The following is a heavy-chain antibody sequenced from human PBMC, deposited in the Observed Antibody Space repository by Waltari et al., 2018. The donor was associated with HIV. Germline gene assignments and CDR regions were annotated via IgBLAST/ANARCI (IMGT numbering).Heavy chain of an antibody. J-gene: IGHJ5*02. CDR1: TFTFTSYW. CDR2: INRDGSSR. D-gene: IGHD3-10*01. Sequence: QLVESGGGLVQPGGSLRLSCAASTFTFTSYWMHWVRQAPGKGLVCGSRINRDGSSRSYADSVKGRFTISRDNAKNTLYLQMNSLKVEDTAVYYCARAYYDSGSNWFDPWGQGTLVTVSS. CDR3: ARAYYDSGSNWFDP. V-gene: IGHV3-74*01.